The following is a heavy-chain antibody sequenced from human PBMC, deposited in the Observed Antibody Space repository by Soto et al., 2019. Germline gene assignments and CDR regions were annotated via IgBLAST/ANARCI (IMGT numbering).Heavy chain of an antibody. J-gene: IGHJ4*02. Sequence: PSETLSLTCTVSGGSISSYYWSWIRQPPGKGLGWIGYIYYSGSTNYNPSLKSRVTISVDTSKNQFSLKLNSVTAADTAVYYCARDGDYFGSGSPPLLSKWGQGTLVTVSS. CDR1: GGSISSYY. D-gene: IGHD3-10*01. CDR3: ARDGDYFGSGSPPLLSK. CDR2: IYYSGST. V-gene: IGHV4-59*12.